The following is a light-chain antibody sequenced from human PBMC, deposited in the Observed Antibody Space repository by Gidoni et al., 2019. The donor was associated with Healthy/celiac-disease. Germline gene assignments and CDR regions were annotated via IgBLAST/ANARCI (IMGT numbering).Light chain of an antibody. J-gene: IGKJ3*01. CDR1: QSVSSY. CDR2: DAS. Sequence: EIVLTQSPATLSLSPGERATLSCRASQSVSSYLAWYQQKPGQAPRLLIYDASNRATGIPARFSGSGSGTDFTLTISSLEPEVFAVYYCQPRSNWLFTFGPGTKVDIK. V-gene: IGKV3-11*01. CDR3: QPRSNWLFT.